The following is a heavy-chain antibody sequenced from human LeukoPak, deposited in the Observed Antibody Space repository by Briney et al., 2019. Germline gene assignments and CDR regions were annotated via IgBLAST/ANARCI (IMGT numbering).Heavy chain of an antibody. CDR3: ARAPYYYDSSGYGAFDI. Sequence: PSETLSLTCTVSGGSISSYYWSWIRQPPGKGLKWIGYINYSGSTNYNPSLKSRVTISVDTSKIQLSLKLSSVTAADTAVYYCARAPYYYDSSGYGAFDIWGQGTMVTVSS. D-gene: IGHD3-22*01. J-gene: IGHJ3*02. CDR1: GGSISSYY. CDR2: INYSGST. V-gene: IGHV4-59*01.